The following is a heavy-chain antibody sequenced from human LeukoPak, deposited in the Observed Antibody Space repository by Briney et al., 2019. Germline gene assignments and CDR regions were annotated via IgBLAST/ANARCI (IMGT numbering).Heavy chain of an antibody. CDR3: AREPGIGYALDF. V-gene: IGHV3-7*01. CDR1: GFTFTSSW. Sequence: PGGSLRLSCVVSGFTFTSSWMTWVRQAPGKGLEWAANIKQDGSEKHYVDSVKGRFTISRDNAKNSLYLQMSSLRAEDTAIYYCAREPGIGYALDFWGQGTVVTVSS. D-gene: IGHD3-10*01. J-gene: IGHJ3*01. CDR2: IKQDGSEK.